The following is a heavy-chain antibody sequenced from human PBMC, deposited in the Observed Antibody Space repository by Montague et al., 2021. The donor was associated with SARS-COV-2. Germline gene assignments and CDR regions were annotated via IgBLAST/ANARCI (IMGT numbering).Heavy chain of an antibody. J-gene: IGHJ3*01. CDR1: GGSITNNIDY. CDR3: ARLKRYFDSSGSPSAIDF. V-gene: IGHV4-39*02. D-gene: IGHD3-22*01. Sequence: SETLSLTCTVSGGSITNNIDYWAWIRQPPGKGLEWIGSIYYTGNTYYNPSLKSRVTISVVTSKNHFTLKLSSVTAAETAVYYCARLKRYFDSSGSPSAIDFWGQGTKVTFSS. CDR2: IYYTGNT.